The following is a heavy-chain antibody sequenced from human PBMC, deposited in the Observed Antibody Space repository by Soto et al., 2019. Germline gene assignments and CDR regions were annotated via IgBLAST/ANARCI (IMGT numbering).Heavy chain of an antibody. CDR2: IWYDGSNT. CDR3: ARSDVP. Sequence: QVQLVESGGGVVQPGRSLRLSCAPSGFTFSSYGMHWVRQAPGKGLAWVAVIWYDGSNTYYADSVQGRITISRDNSKNTLYLQMNSLRAEDTAVYYCARSDVPWGRGTLVTVSS. D-gene: IGHD6-6*01. V-gene: IGHV3-33*01. CDR1: GFTFSSYG. J-gene: IGHJ2*01.